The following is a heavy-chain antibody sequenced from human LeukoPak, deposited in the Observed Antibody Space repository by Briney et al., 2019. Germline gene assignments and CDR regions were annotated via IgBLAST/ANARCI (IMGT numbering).Heavy chain of an antibody. CDR2: IYWNSGLI. D-gene: IGHD3-10*01. V-gene: IGHV3-9*01. J-gene: IGHJ4*02. Sequence: GGSLRLSCAASGFTFSNYWIHWVRQFPGKGLQWVSGIYWNSGLIGYADSVKGRFTISRNNAKNTVYLQMNSLTSEDTALYYCVKDRSRGFRTVANILDIWGQGIRVIVSS. CDR1: GFTFSNYW. CDR3: VKDRSRGFRTVANILDI.